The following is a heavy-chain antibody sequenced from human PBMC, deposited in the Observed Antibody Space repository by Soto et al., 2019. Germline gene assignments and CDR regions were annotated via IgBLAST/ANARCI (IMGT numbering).Heavy chain of an antibody. CDR1: GGTFSSYA. V-gene: IGHV1-69*13. CDR2: IIPIFGTA. Sequence: SVKVSCKASGGTFSSYAISWVRQAPGQGLEWMGGIIPIFGTANYAQKFQGRVTITADEFTTTAYMELSSLRSEDTAVYYCARDGPPSDSGSYLPRGNHDAFDIWGQGTMVTVSS. D-gene: IGHD1-26*01. CDR3: ARDGPPSDSGSYLPRGNHDAFDI. J-gene: IGHJ3*02.